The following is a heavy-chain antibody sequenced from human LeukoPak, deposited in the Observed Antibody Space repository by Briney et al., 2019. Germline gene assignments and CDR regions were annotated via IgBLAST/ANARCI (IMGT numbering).Heavy chain of an antibody. CDR3: ARDLPVHSWNYVSAYDI. Sequence: PSETLSLTCTVSGGSISSSSYYWSWIRQPAGKGLEWIGRIYTSGSTNYNPSLKSRVTISVDTPKNQFSLKVSSVTAADTAVYYCARDLPVHSWNYVSAYDIWGQGTMVTVSS. D-gene: IGHD1-7*01. J-gene: IGHJ3*02. V-gene: IGHV4-61*02. CDR1: GGSISSSSYY. CDR2: IYTSGST.